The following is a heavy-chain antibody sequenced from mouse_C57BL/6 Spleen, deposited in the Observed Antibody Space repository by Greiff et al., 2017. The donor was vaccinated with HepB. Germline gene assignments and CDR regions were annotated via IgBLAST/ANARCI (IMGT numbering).Heavy chain of an antibody. Sequence: QVQLKESGPGLVQPSQSLSITCPVSGFSLPSYGVHWVRQSPGKGLEWLGVIWSGGSTDYNAAFISRLSISKDNSKSQVFFKMNSLQADDTAIYYCARLGNDYGGDYAMDYWGQGTSVTVSS. J-gene: IGHJ4*01. D-gene: IGHD2-4*01. CDR2: IWSGGST. CDR1: GFSLPSYG. CDR3: ARLGNDYGGDYAMDY. V-gene: IGHV2-2*01.